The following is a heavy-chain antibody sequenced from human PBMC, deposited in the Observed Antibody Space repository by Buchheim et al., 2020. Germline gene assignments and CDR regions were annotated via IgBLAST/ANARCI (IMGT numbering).Heavy chain of an antibody. CDR1: GFTFSSYS. V-gene: IGHV3-48*01. CDR2: ITSSGGAI. CDR3: ARRGGPVIASAGSNWYFDL. J-gene: IGHJ2*01. D-gene: IGHD6-13*01. Sequence: EVQLVESGGGSVQPGGSLRLSCAASGFTFSSYSMNWVRQAPGRGLEWLSYITSSGGAIYYADSVKGRFTISRDSAKNSLYLLMNSMTAEETAVYYCARRGGPVIASAGSNWYFDLWGRGTL.